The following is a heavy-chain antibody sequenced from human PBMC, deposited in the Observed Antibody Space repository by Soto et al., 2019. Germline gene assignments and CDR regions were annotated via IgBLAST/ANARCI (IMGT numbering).Heavy chain of an antibody. CDR2: ISTYNGNT. CDR1: GYTFTSYG. V-gene: IGHV1-18*01. D-gene: IGHD3-10*01. J-gene: IGHJ4*02. CDR3: ARAMVRVVGSDY. Sequence: QVQLVQSGAEVKKPGASVKVSCKASGYTFTSYGISWVRQAPGQGLEWMGWISTYNGNTKYAQKLQGRVTMTTDTTTSTAYMELRGLRPDDTAVFYCARAMVRVVGSDYWGQGTLVTVSS.